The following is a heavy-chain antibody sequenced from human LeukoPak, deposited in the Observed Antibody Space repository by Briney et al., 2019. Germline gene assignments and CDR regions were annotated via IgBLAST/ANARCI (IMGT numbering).Heavy chain of an antibody. J-gene: IGHJ5*02. CDR2: IYYSGST. CDR3: ARDKYWFDP. Sequence: SGTLSLTCTVSGGSISSSSYYWGWIRQPPGKGLEWIGSIYYSGSTYYNPSLKSRVTISVDTSKNQFSLKLSSVTAADTAVYYCARDKYWFDPWGQGTLVTVSS. CDR1: GGSISSSSYY. V-gene: IGHV4-39*07.